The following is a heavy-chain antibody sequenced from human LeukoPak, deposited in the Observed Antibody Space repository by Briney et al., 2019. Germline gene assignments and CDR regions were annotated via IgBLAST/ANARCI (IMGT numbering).Heavy chain of an antibody. CDR3: ARDFIPGYCSSTSCHYYYYYYGMDV. D-gene: IGHD2-2*01. J-gene: IGHJ6*02. V-gene: IGHV1-2*04. CDR1: GYTFTGYY. Sequence: ASVKVSCKASGYTFTGYYMHWVRQAPGQGLEWMGWINPNSGGTNYAQKFQGWVTMTRDTSISTAYMELRSLRSDDTAVYYCARDFIPGYCSSTSCHYYYYYYGMDVWGQGTTVTVSS. CDR2: INPNSGGT.